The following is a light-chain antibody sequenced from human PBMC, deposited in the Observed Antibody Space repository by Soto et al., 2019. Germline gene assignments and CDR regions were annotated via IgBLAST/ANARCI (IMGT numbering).Light chain of an antibody. J-gene: IGKJ4*01. CDR3: QKFTSAPFT. V-gene: IGKV1-39*01. CDR2: TVS. Sequence: DIQMTQSPSSLSASVGDRVTITCRASQSISNYLNWYQQKPGKAPNLLLHTVSRLQSGVPSRFSGSGSGTDFTLTISSLQPEDVGIYYCQKFTSAPFTFXGGTKVDIK. CDR1: QSISNY.